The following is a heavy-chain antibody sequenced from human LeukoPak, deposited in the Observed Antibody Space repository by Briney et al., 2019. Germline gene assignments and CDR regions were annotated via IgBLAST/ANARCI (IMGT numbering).Heavy chain of an antibody. CDR1: GYTFTGYY. J-gene: IGHJ4*02. Sequence: ASVKVSCKASGYTFTGYYMHWVRQAPGQGLEWMGRINPNSGGTNYAQKFQGRVTMTRDTSISTAYMELSRLRSDDTAVYYCARDVYTGESYYFDYWGRGTLVTVSS. CDR3: ARDVYTGESYYFDY. D-gene: IGHD3-10*01. CDR2: INPNSGGT. V-gene: IGHV1-2*06.